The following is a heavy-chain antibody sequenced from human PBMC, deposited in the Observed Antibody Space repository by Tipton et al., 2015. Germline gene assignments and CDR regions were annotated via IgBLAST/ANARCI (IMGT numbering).Heavy chain of an antibody. CDR3: TTTQGY. CDR1: GGSFSGYY. D-gene: IGHD2-15*01. V-gene: IGHV4-34*01. Sequence: TLSLTCAVYGGSFSGYYWNWIRQPPGKGLEWIGEINHSGRPNYTPSLKSRVTISVDTSKHQFSLKLSSVTAADTAVYYCTTTQGYWGQGILVTVSS. J-gene: IGHJ4*02. CDR2: INHSGRP.